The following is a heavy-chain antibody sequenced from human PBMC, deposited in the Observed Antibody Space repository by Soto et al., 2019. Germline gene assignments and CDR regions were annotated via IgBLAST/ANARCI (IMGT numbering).Heavy chain of an antibody. Sequence: SETLSLTCTVSRYSISSGNWWGWIRQPPGKGLEWLGYMSYSGTTYYNPSLKSRVTMSVDASKNQFSLRLSSVTAVDTAVYYCGRLPRLGDPFDYWGQGILVTVSS. CDR2: MSYSGTT. CDR1: RYSISSGNW. J-gene: IGHJ4*02. D-gene: IGHD3-16*01. V-gene: IGHV4-28*01. CDR3: GRLPRLGDPFDY.